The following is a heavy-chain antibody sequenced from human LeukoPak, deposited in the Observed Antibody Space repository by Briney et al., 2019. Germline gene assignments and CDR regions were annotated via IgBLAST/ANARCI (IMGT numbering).Heavy chain of an antibody. D-gene: IGHD6-6*01. V-gene: IGHV1-18*01. J-gene: IGHJ6*03. Sequence: GASVKVSCKSSGYTFTSNGITWARQAPGQGLEWMGGIIPIFGTANYAQKLQGRVTMTTDTSTSTAYMELRSLRSDDTAVYYCARDVHDIAARAGAGYYYYMDVWGKGTTVTVSS. CDR1: GYTFTSNG. CDR3: ARDVHDIAARAGAGYYYYMDV. CDR2: IIPIFGTA.